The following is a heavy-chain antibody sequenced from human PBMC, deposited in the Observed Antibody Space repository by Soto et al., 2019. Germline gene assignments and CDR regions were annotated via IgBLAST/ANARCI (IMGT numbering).Heavy chain of an antibody. D-gene: IGHD4-17*01. CDR1: GFTFSSYA. CDR2: ISYDGSNK. CDR3: ARERIHDYGDDGYYYYGMDV. V-gene: IGHV3-30-3*01. Sequence: QVPLVESGGGVVQPGRSLRLSCAASGFTFSSYAMHWVRQAPGKGLEWVAVISYDGSNKYYADSVKGRFTISRDNSKNTLYLQMNSLRAEDTAVYYCARERIHDYGDDGYYYYGMDVWGQGTTVTVSS. J-gene: IGHJ6*02.